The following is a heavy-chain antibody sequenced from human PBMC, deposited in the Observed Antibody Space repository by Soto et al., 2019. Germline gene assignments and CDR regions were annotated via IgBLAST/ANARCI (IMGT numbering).Heavy chain of an antibody. CDR3: AREGGYCSGGSCYSDYAFDI. D-gene: IGHD2-15*01. CDR1: GGSISSYY. V-gene: IGHV4-59*01. CDR2: IYYSGST. Sequence: QVQLQESGPGLVKPSETLSLTCTVSGGSISSYYWSWIRQPPGKGLEWIGYIYYSGSTNYNPSLKSRVTISVDTSKNQFSLKLSSVTAADTAVYYCAREGGYCSGGSCYSDYAFDIWGQGTMVTVSS. J-gene: IGHJ3*02.